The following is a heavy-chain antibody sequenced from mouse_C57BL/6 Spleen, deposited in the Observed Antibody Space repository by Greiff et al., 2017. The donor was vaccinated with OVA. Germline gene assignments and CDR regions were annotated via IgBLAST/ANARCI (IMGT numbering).Heavy chain of an antibody. D-gene: IGHD2-5*01. CDR2: IYPGDGDT. V-gene: IGHV1-80*01. Sequence: QVQLKQSGAELVKPGASVKISCKASGYAFSSYWMNWVKQRPGKGLEWIGQIYPGDGDTNYNGKFKGKATLTADKSSSTAYMQLSSLTSEDSAVYFCARDYYSNYEAMDYWGQGTSVTGSS. CDR3: ARDYYSNYEAMDY. CDR1: GYAFSSYW. J-gene: IGHJ4*01.